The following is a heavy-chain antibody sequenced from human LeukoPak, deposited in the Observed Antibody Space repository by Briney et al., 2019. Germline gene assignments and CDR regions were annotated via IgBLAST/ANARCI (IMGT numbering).Heavy chain of an antibody. CDR2: INSDGSEG. J-gene: IGHJ3*01. CDR3: ARSSYSSSSSV. Sequence: GGSLRLSCAASGFTFTNYWMTWVRQAPGKGLEWVASINSDGSEGYYADVVKGRFTISRDNAKSSLYLQINSLRAEDTAVYYCARSSYSSSSSVWGQGTMVTVSS. D-gene: IGHD6-6*01. V-gene: IGHV3-7*03. CDR1: GFTFTNYW.